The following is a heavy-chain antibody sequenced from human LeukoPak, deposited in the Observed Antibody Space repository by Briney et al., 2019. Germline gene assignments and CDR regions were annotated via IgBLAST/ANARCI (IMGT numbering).Heavy chain of an antibody. CDR3: ARERTVTTGYFQH. CDR2: IRQDGSEK. V-gene: IGHV3-7*03. D-gene: IGHD4-17*01. CDR1: GFTFSDYY. J-gene: IGHJ1*01. Sequence: GGSLRLSCAASGFTFSDYYMSWIRQAPGKGLEWVANIRQDGSEKYYVDSVRGRFTISRDNAKNSLYLQMNSLRAEDTAVYYCARERTVTTGYFQHWGQGTLVTVSS.